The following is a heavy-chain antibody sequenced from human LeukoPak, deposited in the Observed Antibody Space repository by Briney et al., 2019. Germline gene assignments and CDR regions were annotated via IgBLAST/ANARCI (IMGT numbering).Heavy chain of an antibody. Sequence: SETLSLTCAVYGGSFSGYYWSWIRQPPGKGLEWIGEINHSGSTNYNPSLKSRVTISVDTSKNQFSLKLSSVTAADTAVYYCARGKPTIVNYDYVWGSYRYPPAFDYWDQGTLVTVSS. D-gene: IGHD3-16*02. V-gene: IGHV4-34*01. CDR1: GGSFSGYY. CDR3: ARGKPTIVNYDYVWGSYRYPPAFDY. CDR2: INHSGST. J-gene: IGHJ4*02.